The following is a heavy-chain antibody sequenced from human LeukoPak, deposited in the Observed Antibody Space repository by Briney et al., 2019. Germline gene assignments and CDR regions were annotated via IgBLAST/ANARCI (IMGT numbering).Heavy chain of an antibody. CDR2: ISYDGSNK. J-gene: IGHJ4*02. CDR1: GFTFSSYG. V-gene: IGHV3-30*18. D-gene: IGHD4-17*01. CDR3: AKAIYGGNSGFQYYFDY. Sequence: PGGSLRLSCAASGFTFSSYGMDWVRQAPGKGLEWVALISYDGSNKYYADSVKGRFTISRDNSKNTLYLQMNSLRAEDTAVYYCAKAIYGGNSGFQYYFDYWGQGTLVTVSS.